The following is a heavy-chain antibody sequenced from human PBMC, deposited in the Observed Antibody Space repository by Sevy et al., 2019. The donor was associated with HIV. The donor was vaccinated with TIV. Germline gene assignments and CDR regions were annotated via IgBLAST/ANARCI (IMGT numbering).Heavy chain of an antibody. CDR1: GDSVNSGRYY. CDR2: ISDSGST. Sequence: SETLSLTCTVSGDSVNSGRYYWSWIRQPPGKGLEWIGYISDSGSTSYNPSLKSRVTISPDTSKNHVSLKVRSVTAADTAVYYCARGLFEYWGQGTLVTVSS. J-gene: IGHJ4*02. V-gene: IGHV4-61*03. CDR3: ARGLFEY.